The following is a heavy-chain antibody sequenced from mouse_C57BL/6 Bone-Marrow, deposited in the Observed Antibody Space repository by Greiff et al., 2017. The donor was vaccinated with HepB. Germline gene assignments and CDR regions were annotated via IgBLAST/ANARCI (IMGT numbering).Heavy chain of an antibody. V-gene: IGHV5-17*01. CDR3: ARRDYGSSYGYFDV. D-gene: IGHD1-1*01. Sequence: EVKLQESGGGLVKPGGSLKLSCAASGFTFSDYGMHWVRQAPEKGLEWAAYISSGSSTIYYADTVKGRFTISRDNAKNTLFLQMTSLRSEDTAMYYCARRDYGSSYGYFDVWGTGTTVTVSS. CDR2: ISSGSSTI. CDR1: GFTFSDYG. J-gene: IGHJ1*03.